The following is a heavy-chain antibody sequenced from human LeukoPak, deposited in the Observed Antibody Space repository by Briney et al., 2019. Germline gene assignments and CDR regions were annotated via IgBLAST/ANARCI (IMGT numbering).Heavy chain of an antibody. CDR1: GFTFSNYG. D-gene: IGHD5-12*01. Sequence: GGSLRLSCAASGFTFSNYGMHWVRQAPGKGLEWVALISFDESSEYYAASVKGRFSISRDNSKNTLYLQMNNARVDDTAVYYCAKEVGYGSPYFDYWGQGTLVTVSS. J-gene: IGHJ4*02. CDR3: AKEVGYGSPYFDY. CDR2: ISFDESSE. V-gene: IGHV3-30*18.